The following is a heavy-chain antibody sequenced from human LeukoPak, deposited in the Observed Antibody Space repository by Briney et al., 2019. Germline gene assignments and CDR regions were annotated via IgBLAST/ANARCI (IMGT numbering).Heavy chain of an antibody. D-gene: IGHD1-26*01. Sequence: GGSLRLSCAASGFTVSSNYMSWVRQAPGKGLEWVSAISGSGGSTYYADSVKGRFTISRDNSKNTLYLQVNSLRAEDTAIYYCAKDKGWGYSSYDYYGMDVWGQGTTVTVSS. CDR3: AKDKGWGYSSYDYYGMDV. CDR1: GFTVSSNY. V-gene: IGHV3-23*01. CDR2: ISGSGGST. J-gene: IGHJ6*02.